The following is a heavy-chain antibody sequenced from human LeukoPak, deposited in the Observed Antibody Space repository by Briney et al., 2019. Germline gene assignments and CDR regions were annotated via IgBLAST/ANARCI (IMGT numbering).Heavy chain of an antibody. J-gene: IGHJ4*02. V-gene: IGHV3-23*01. D-gene: IGHD5-18*01. CDR1: GFTFNNYA. Sequence: PGGSLRLSCAASGFTFNNYAMTWVRQAPGKGLEWVSVINGGSGNSYYADSVKGRFTVSRDNSKNTLHLQMNSLRDEDTAVYYCAKGQGYNYGDSIDYWGQGTLVTVSS. CDR2: INGGSGNS. CDR3: AKGQGYNYGDSIDY.